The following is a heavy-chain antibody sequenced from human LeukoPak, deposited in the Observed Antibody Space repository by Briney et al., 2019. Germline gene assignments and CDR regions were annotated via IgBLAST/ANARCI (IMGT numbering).Heavy chain of an antibody. D-gene: IGHD4-17*01. Sequence: PSETLSLTCTVSGGSISSYYWSWIRQPPGKGLEWIGYIYYSGSTNYNPSLKSRVTISVDTSKNQFSLKLSSVTAADTAVYYCARDEITVTGAFDIWGQGTMVTVSS. CDR1: GGSISSYY. CDR2: IYYSGST. J-gene: IGHJ3*02. V-gene: IGHV4-59*01. CDR3: ARDEITVTGAFDI.